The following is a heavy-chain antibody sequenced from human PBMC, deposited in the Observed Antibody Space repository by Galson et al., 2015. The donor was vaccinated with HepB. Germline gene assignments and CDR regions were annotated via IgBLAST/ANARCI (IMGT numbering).Heavy chain of an antibody. CDR1: GVSFSGYY. CDR2: INHSGST. J-gene: IGHJ3*02. V-gene: IGHV4-34*01. D-gene: IGHD3-22*01. Sequence: SETLSLTCAVYGVSFSGYYWSWISQPPGKGLEWIGEINHSGSTYYNPSLKSRVTISVDTSKNQFSLKLNSVTAADTAVYYCARGRVVVITRVCAFDIWGQGTMVTVSS. CDR3: ARGRVVVITRVCAFDI.